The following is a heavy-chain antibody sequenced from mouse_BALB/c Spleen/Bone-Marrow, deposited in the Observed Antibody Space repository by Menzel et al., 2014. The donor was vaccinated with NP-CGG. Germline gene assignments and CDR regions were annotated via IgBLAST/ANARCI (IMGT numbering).Heavy chain of an antibody. V-gene: IGHV7-3*02. Sequence: EVKLVESGGGLVQPGGSLRLSCATSGFTFTDYYMTWVRQPSGKALEWLSFIRNEANGYTTEYSASVKGRFTISRDNSQSILYLQMNTLRPEDSATYYCARDNGSSPSYWFFNVWGAGTKVTVSS. D-gene: IGHD1-1*01. J-gene: IGHJ1*01. CDR1: GFTFTDYY. CDR2: IRNEANGYTT. CDR3: ARDNGSSPSYWFFNV.